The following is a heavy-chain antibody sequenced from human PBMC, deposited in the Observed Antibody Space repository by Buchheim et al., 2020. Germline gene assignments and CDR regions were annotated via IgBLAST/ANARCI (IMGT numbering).Heavy chain of an antibody. Sequence: EVQLVESGGGLVQPGGSLRLSCAASGFSFNSYSMNWVRQAPGKGLEWVSYISYDSVNIHYADSVKGRFTISRDNVKHSLYLQMTSLRAEDTAVYYCAKGDWDYWGQGTL. J-gene: IGHJ4*02. CDR2: ISYDSVNI. CDR1: GFSFNSYS. V-gene: IGHV3-48*01. D-gene: IGHD1-26*01. CDR3: AKGDWDY.